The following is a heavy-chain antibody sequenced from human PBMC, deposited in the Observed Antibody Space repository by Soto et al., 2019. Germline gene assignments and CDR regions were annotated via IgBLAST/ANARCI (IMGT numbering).Heavy chain of an antibody. Sequence: QVQLQQWGAGLLKPSETLSLTCAVYGGSFSGYYWSWIRQPPGKGLEWIGEINHSGSTNYNPSLNSRVTISVDTSKNQFSLKLSSVTAADTAVYYCARGAAMAAYHYFDPWGQGTLVTVSS. J-gene: IGHJ5*02. CDR3: ARGAAMAAYHYFDP. CDR2: INHSGST. D-gene: IGHD5-18*01. V-gene: IGHV4-34*01. CDR1: GGSFSGYY.